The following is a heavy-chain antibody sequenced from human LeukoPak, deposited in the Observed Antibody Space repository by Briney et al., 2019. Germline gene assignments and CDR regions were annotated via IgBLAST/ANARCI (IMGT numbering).Heavy chain of an antibody. Sequence: ASVKVSCKASGYTFTGYYMHWVRQAPGQGLEWMGWIDPNSGGTNYAQKFQGRVTMTRDTSISTAYMELSRLRSDDTAVYYCARASSALIAALFDYWGQGTLVTVSS. CDR3: ARASSALIAALFDY. J-gene: IGHJ4*02. D-gene: IGHD6-13*01. V-gene: IGHV1-2*02. CDR2: IDPNSGGT. CDR1: GYTFTGYY.